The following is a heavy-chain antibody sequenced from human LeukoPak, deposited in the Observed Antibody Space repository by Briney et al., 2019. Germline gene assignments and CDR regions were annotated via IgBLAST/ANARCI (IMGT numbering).Heavy chain of an antibody. J-gene: IGHJ6*03. CDR3: VNLPAAPGPSYYYYYMDV. CDR2: IRYDGSNK. Sequence: GGSLRLSCATSGFTFSNYGMHWVRQAPGKGLEWVVFIRYDGSNKYYADSVKGRFTISRDNSKNTLSLQMNRLRPEDTAVYYCVNLPAAPGPSYYYYYMDVWGKGTTVTVSS. V-gene: IGHV3-30*02. CDR1: GFTFSNYG. D-gene: IGHD6-25*01.